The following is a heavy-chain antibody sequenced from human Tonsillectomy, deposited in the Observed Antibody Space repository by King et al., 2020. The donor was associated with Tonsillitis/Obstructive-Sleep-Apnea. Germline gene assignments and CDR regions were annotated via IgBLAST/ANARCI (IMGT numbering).Heavy chain of an antibody. J-gene: IGHJ3*02. D-gene: IGHD3-3*01. CDR3: ARDITIFGVAADAFDI. CDR2: IFSGGFT. CDR1: GFTVSSNY. V-gene: IGHV3-53*01. Sequence: DVQLVESGGGLIQPGGSLRLSCAASGFTVSSNYMSWVRQAPGKGLEGVSVIFSGGFTYYAGSVKGRFTISRDNSKNTLYLQMNSLRAEDTAVYYCARDITIFGVAADAFDIWGQGTMVTVSS.